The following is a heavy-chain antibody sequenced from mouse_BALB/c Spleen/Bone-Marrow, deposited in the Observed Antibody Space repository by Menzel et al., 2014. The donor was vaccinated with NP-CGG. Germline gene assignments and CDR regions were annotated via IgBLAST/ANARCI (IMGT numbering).Heavy chain of an antibody. CDR3: ARPLNWDPYAMDY. CDR1: GYAFSSSW. CDR2: IYPGDGDT. V-gene: IGHV1-82*01. D-gene: IGHD4-1*02. Sequence: VQLQQSGPELVKPGASVKISCKASGYAFSSSWMNWGKQRPGQGLEWIGRIYPGDGDTKYNGKFKGKATLTADKSSSTAYMQLSSLTSVDSAVYFCARPLNWDPYAMDYWGQGTSVTVSS. J-gene: IGHJ4*01.